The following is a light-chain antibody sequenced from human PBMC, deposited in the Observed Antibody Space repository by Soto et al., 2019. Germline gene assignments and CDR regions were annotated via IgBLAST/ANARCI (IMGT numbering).Light chain of an antibody. CDR2: GAS. Sequence: EKVLTQSPATPSLSPGERATLSCRASQSVNTFLAWYQHKPGQAPRLLIYGASTRATGIPARFSGSGSGTEFTLTISSLQSEDFAVYYCQQYINWPSWTFGQGTKVEVK. CDR1: QSVNTF. CDR3: QQYINWPSWT. J-gene: IGKJ1*01. V-gene: IGKV3-15*01.